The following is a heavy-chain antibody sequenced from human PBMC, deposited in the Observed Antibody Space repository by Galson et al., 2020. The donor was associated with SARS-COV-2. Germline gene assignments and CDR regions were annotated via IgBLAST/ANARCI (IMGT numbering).Heavy chain of an antibody. J-gene: IGHJ5*02. CDR1: GGSVTSRSYF. V-gene: IGHV4-39*01. CDR3: ARQSIAIELWLEGGDWFDP. Sequence: SETLSLTCIVSGGSVTSRSYFWGWIRQPPGKGLEWIGSSHYSGKVSYTPSLKGRVTISVDTSKNHFSLRLNSVTAADTAVYYCARQSIAIELWLEGGDWFDPWGQGTLVTVSS. CDR2: SHYSGKV. D-gene: IGHD5-18*01.